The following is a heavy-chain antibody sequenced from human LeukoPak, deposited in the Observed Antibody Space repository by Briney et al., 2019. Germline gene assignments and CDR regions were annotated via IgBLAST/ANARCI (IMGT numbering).Heavy chain of an antibody. CDR1: GLAFSSYS. CDR2: ISYDGSDE. CDR3: ARALVY. D-gene: IGHD6-13*01. J-gene: IGHJ4*02. V-gene: IGHV3-30*04. Sequence: GGSLRLSCVASGLAFSSYSMHWVRQAPGKGLEWVGVISYDGSDEYYTDSVKGRFTISRDNSKNTVYLQMNSLRAEDTAVYYCARALVYWGQGTLVTVSS.